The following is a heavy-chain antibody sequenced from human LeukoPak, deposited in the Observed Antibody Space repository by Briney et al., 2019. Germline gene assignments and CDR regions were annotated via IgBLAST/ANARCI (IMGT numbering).Heavy chain of an antibody. CDR2: ITSSSSDT. V-gene: IGHV3-11*05. CDR1: GFTFSDYY. J-gene: IGHJ4*02. Sequence: PGGSLRLSCAASGFTFSDYYMSWIRQAPGKGLEWISYITSSSSDTNYADSVKGRFTISRDNAKKSLYLQMNSLRAEGTAVYYCARDYDILTGYFRGGFDYWGQGTLVTVSS. D-gene: IGHD3-9*01. CDR3: ARDYDILTGYFRGGFDY.